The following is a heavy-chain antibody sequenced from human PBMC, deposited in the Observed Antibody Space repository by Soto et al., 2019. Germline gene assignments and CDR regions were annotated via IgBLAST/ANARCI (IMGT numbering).Heavy chain of an antibody. CDR2: IYYSGST. D-gene: IGHD6-19*01. V-gene: IGHV4-59*01. CDR3: ARVGWEWLAPSFDH. Sequence: PSETLSLTCTVSGGSISSYYWSWIRQPPGKGLEWIGYIYYSGSTNYNPSLKSRVTISVDTSKNQFSLRLTSVTAADTAVYYCARVGWEWLAPSFDHWGQGTLVTVSS. CDR1: GGSISSYY. J-gene: IGHJ5*02.